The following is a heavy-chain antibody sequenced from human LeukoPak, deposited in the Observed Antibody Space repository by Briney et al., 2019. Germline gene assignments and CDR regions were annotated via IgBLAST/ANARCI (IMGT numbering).Heavy chain of an antibody. D-gene: IGHD2-2*01. V-gene: IGHV3-11*04. CDR2: ISSSGSTI. Sequence: GGSLRLPCAASGFTFSDYYMSWIRQAPGKGLEWVSYISSSGSTIYYADSVKGRFTISRDNAKNSLYLQMNSLRAEDTAVYYCARDIVVVPAAGGFDYWGQGTLVTVSS. CDR1: GFTFSDYY. CDR3: ARDIVVVPAAGGFDY. J-gene: IGHJ4*02.